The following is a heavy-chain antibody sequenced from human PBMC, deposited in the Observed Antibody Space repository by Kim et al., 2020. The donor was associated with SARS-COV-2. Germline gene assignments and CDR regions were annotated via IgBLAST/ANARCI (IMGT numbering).Heavy chain of an antibody. D-gene: IGHD6-19*01. Sequence: KFQGRVTMTRDTSISTAYMELSRLRSDDTAVYYCARDDGSVWEQWLTLDYWGQGTLVTVSS. J-gene: IGHJ4*02. V-gene: IGHV1-2*02. CDR3: ARDDGSVWEQWLTLDY.